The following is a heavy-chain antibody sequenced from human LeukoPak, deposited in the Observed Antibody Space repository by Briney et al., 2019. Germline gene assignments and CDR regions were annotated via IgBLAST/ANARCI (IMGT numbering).Heavy chain of an antibody. D-gene: IGHD3-3*01. Sequence: PGGSLRLSCAASGFTFDDYAMHWVRQAPGKGLEWVSGISWNSGSIGYADSVKGRFTISRDNAKNSLYLQMNSLRDEDTAVYYCVPYDFWSGYPDDFDYWGQGALVTVSS. J-gene: IGHJ4*02. CDR1: GFTFDDYA. CDR3: VPYDFWSGYPDDFDY. CDR2: ISWNSGSI. V-gene: IGHV3-9*01.